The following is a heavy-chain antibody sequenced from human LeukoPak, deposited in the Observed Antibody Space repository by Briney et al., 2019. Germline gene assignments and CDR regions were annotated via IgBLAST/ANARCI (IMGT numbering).Heavy chain of an antibody. J-gene: IGHJ4*02. D-gene: IGHD3-3*01. Sequence: GASVKVSCKASGYTLTNYGISWVRQAPGQGLEWMGWISAYSGNTNYAQNLQGRVTMTTDTSTSTAYMELRSLRSDDTAVYYCARAPDDYDFWSGPFDYWGRGTLVTVSS. CDR1: GYTLTNYG. V-gene: IGHV1-18*01. CDR2: ISAYSGNT. CDR3: ARAPDDYDFWSGPFDY.